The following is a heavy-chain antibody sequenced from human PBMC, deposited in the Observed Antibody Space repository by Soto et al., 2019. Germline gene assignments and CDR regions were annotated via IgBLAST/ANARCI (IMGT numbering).Heavy chain of an antibody. CDR1: GGSISSYY. CDR3: ARDVAAGWFVP. CDR2: IYYSGST. V-gene: IGHV4-59*01. D-gene: IGHD6-19*01. Sequence: PSETLSLTCTVSGGSISSYYWSWIRQPPGKGLEWIGYIYYSGSTNYNPSLKSRVTISVDTSKNQFSLKLSSVTAADAAVYYCARDVAAGWFVPWGQGTLVTVSS. J-gene: IGHJ5*02.